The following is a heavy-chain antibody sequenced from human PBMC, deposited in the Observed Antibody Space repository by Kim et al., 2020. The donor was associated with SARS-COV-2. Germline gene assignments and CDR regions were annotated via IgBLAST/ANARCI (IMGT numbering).Heavy chain of an antibody. Sequence: GGSLRLSCAASGFTFSSYAMSWVRQAPGKGLEWVSAISGSGGSTYYADSVKGRFTISRDNSKNTLYLQMNSLRAEDTAVYYCANWGRSPEWFDPWGQGTLVTVSS. CDR3: ANWGRSPEWFDP. J-gene: IGHJ5*02. CDR2: ISGSGGST. CDR1: GFTFSSYA. D-gene: IGHD7-27*01. V-gene: IGHV3-23*01.